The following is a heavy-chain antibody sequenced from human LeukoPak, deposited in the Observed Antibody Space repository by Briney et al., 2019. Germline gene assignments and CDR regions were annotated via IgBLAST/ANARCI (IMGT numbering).Heavy chain of an antibody. J-gene: IGHJ4*01. CDR2: ISGSGGST. V-gene: IGHV3-23*01. D-gene: IGHD2-2*01. CDR3: AKCSSTSCPLYYFDD. Sequence: GGSLTLSCAASGFTFSSYAMSWVRQAPGKGLEWVAAISGSGGSTYYADSVKGRFTISRDKSKNTMDLQMSSLRAEDTAVYYCAKCSSTSCPLYYFDDWGHGTLVTVSS. CDR1: GFTFSSYA.